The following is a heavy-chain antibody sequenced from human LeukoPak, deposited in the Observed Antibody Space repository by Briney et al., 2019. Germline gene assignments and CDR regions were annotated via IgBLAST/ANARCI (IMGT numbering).Heavy chain of an antibody. CDR2: ISSSSSYI. V-gene: IGHV3-21*01. J-gene: IGHJ5*02. D-gene: IGHD1-26*01. CDR1: GFTFSSYS. Sequence: GGSLRLSCAASGFTFSSYSMNWVRQAPGKGLEWVSSISSSSSYIYYADSVKGRFTISRDNAKNSLYLQMNSLRAEDTAVYYCARGSGSYYAGGGFDPWGQGTLVTVSS. CDR3: ARGSGSYYAGGGFDP.